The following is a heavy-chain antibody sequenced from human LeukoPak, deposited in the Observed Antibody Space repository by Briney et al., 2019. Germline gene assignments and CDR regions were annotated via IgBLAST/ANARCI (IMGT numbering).Heavy chain of an antibody. J-gene: IGHJ4*02. CDR2: IYYSGST. D-gene: IGHD1-14*01. V-gene: IGHV4-59*12. Sequence: PSETLSLTCTASGGSISSYYWSWIRQPPGKGLEWIGSIYYSGSTYYNPSLKSRVTISVDTSKNQFSLKLSSVTAADTAVYYCARDRLRTRINLRGPFDYWGQGTLVTVSS. CDR1: GGSISSYY. CDR3: ARDRLRTRINLRGPFDY.